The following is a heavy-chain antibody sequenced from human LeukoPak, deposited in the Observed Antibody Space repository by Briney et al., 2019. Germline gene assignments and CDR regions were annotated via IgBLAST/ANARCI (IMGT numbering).Heavy chain of an antibody. CDR1: GFTVGNNY. J-gene: IGHJ3*02. Sequence: GGSLRLSCAASGFTVGNNYMAWVRQVPGKGLEWVSAISGSGGSTYYADSVKGRFTISRDNSKNTLYLQINSLRAEDTAVYYCAKWGSGDFWSGYFPDHDAFDIWGQGTMVTVSS. D-gene: IGHD3-3*01. V-gene: IGHV3-23*01. CDR2: ISGSGGST. CDR3: AKWGSGDFWSGYFPDHDAFDI.